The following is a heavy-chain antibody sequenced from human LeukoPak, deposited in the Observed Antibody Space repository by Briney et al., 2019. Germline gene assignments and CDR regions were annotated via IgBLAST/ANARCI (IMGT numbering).Heavy chain of an antibody. CDR1: GFTFSSYG. J-gene: IGHJ4*02. D-gene: IGHD3-10*01. CDR2: ISYDGSNK. CDR3: AKCTMVRGGPLEY. Sequence: PGRSLTLSCAASGFTFSSYGMHWVRQAPGKGLEWVAVISYDGSNKYYADSVKGRFTISRDNSKNTLYVQMNSLRAEDAAVYYCAKCTMVRGGPLEYWGQGTLVTVSS. V-gene: IGHV3-30*18.